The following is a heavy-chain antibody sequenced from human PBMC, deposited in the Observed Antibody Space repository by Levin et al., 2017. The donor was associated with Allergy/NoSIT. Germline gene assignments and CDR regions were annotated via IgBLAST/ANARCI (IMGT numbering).Heavy chain of an antibody. Sequence: NSSETLSLTCTVSGGSIRSHYWSWIRQPAGKALEWIGRIYTSGSSNYNPSLKSRVTMSVDTSKNQFSLKLSSVTAADTAMYYCARLITSSSSHYYGVDVWGQGTTVTVSS. CDR3: ARLITSSSSHYYGVDV. CDR2: IYTSGSS. CDR1: GGSIRSHY. D-gene: IGHD6-13*01. V-gene: IGHV4-4*07. J-gene: IGHJ6*02.